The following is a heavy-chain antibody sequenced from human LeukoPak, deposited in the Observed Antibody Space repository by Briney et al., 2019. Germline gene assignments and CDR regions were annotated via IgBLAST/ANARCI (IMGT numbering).Heavy chain of an antibody. D-gene: IGHD4-17*01. J-gene: IGHJ4*02. CDR1: GITFSSYS. Sequence: GGSLRLSCVASGITFSSYSMNWVRQAPGKGLEWVSYISSFSGTINYADSVKGRFTISRDNAKNSLYLQMNSLRAEDTAVYYCVRDRTTVTLFDSWGQGTLVTVSS. CDR2: ISSFSGTI. CDR3: VRDRTTVTLFDS. V-gene: IGHV3-48*01.